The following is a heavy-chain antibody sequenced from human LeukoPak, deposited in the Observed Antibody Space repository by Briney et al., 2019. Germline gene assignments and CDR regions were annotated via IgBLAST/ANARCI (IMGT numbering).Heavy chain of an antibody. CDR1: GFTFSSSG. D-gene: IGHD3-22*01. Sequence: PGGSLRLSCAASGFTFSSSGMHWVRQAPGKGPEGVAYIRYDGTNKYYADVVKGRLTVSRDNSKNTLYLQMNSLKPEDTAVYYCAKGRYYYAYSGCLGAWGQGTLVTVSS. V-gene: IGHV3-30*02. J-gene: IGHJ4*02. CDR3: AKGRYYYAYSGCLGA. CDR2: IRYDGTNK.